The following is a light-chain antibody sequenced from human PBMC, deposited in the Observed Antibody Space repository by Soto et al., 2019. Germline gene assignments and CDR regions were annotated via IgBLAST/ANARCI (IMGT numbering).Light chain of an antibody. J-gene: IGKJ3*01. CDR3: QQYGSSFSFT. CDR1: QSVSSSY. Sequence: EIVLTQSPGTLSLSPGERATLSCRASQSVSSSYLAWYQQKPGQAPRLLIYGASSRATGIPDRFSGSGSGTDFTLTISRLEPEDFVVYYCQQYGSSFSFTFGPGTKVDIK. V-gene: IGKV3-20*01. CDR2: GAS.